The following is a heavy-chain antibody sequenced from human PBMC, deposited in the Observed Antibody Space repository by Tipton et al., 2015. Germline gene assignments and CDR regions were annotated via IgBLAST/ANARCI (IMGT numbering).Heavy chain of an antibody. Sequence: SLRLSCAASGFTFNNYGMNWVRQAPGKGPEWLSYISSSSSSSMYYADSVKGRFTIYRDNAKNSLYLQMNSLGDEDTAVYYCAREHTVGGTLAFDIWGQGTMVTVSS. CDR2: ISSSSSSSM. CDR1: GFTFNNYG. V-gene: IGHV3-48*02. J-gene: IGHJ3*02. D-gene: IGHD1-26*01. CDR3: AREHTVGGTLAFDI.